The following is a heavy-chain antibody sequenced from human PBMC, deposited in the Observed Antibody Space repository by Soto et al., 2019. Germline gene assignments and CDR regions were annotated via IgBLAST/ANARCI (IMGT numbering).Heavy chain of an antibody. Sequence: SAKVTCKESGGTLSSYASSWVRQAPGQGLEWMGGIIPIFGTANYAQKFQGRVTITADESTSTAYMELSSLRSEDTAVYYCARDSGPNYDFWSALRWFDPWGQGTLVTVSS. D-gene: IGHD3-3*01. V-gene: IGHV1-69*13. CDR3: ARDSGPNYDFWSALRWFDP. CDR2: IIPIFGTA. J-gene: IGHJ5*02. CDR1: GGTLSSYA.